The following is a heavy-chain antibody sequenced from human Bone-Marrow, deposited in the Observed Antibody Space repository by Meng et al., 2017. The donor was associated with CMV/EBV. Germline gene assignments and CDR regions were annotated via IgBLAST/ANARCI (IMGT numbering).Heavy chain of an antibody. J-gene: IGHJ6*02. CDR1: GFSFSSYG. CDR3: VKDPSDSYYYGMDV. V-gene: IGHV3-30*02. CDR2: IRYDGSNK. D-gene: IGHD3/OR15-3a*01. Sequence: GGSLRLSCAASGFSFSSYGMHWVRQAPGKGLEWVAFIRYDGSNKYYADSVKGRFTISRDNSKNTLYLQMNSLRPEDTAVYNCVKDPSDSYYYGMDVWGQGTTVTVPS.